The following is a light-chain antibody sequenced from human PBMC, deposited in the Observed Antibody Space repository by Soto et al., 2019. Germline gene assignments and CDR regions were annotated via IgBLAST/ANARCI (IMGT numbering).Light chain of an antibody. CDR1: QSVSSSF. V-gene: IGKV3-20*01. CDR2: GAS. J-gene: IGKJ1*01. Sequence: EIVLTQSPGTLSLSPGERATLSCRASQSVSSSFLAWYQQKPGQAPRLLIYGASSRATGIPSRFSGRGSGTDFTLTISRLEPEDFAVYYCQQYSSSPWTFGQGTKVEI. CDR3: QQYSSSPWT.